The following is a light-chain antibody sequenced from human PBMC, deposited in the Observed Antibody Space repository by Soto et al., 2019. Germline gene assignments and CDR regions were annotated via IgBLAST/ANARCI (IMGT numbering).Light chain of an antibody. V-gene: IGKV1-39*01. Sequence: DIQMTQSPSSLSASVGDRVTITCRASQTINTYLNWYQQKPGKAPRLLIYAASSLESGVPSRFSGSGSGTDFTLTISSLQPEDFGTYYCQQSYLFGPGTKVDVK. CDR3: QQSYL. J-gene: IGKJ3*01. CDR2: AAS. CDR1: QTINTY.